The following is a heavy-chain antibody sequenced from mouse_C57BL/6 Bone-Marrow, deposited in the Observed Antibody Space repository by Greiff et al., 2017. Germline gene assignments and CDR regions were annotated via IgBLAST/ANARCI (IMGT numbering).Heavy chain of an antibody. CDR3: ARREDDSWYFDV. D-gene: IGHD2-4*01. CDR2: IDPSDSYT. J-gene: IGHJ1*03. V-gene: IGHV1-59*01. Sequence: QVQLQQPGAELVRPGTSVKLSCKASGYTFTSYWMHWVKQRPGQGLEWIGVIDPSDSYTNYNQKFKGKATLTVDTSSSTAYMQLSSLTSEDSAVYYCARREDDSWYFDVWGTGTTVTVSS. CDR1: GYTFTSYW.